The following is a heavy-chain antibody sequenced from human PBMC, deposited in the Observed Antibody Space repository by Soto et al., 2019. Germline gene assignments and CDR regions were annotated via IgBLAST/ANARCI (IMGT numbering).Heavy chain of an antibody. D-gene: IGHD3-22*01. CDR2: IGTTGDT. V-gene: IGHV3-13*04. CDR3: ARAIGPTLFDY. Sequence: EVQLVEYGGGLVQPGGSLRLSCSASGFTFSSYDMHWVRQGTGKGLEWVSAIGTTGDTYYAGSVKGRFTISRENAKNSLYLKMNRLRAGDKAIYFCARAIGPTLFDYWGQGTLVTVSS. CDR1: GFTFSSYD. J-gene: IGHJ4*02.